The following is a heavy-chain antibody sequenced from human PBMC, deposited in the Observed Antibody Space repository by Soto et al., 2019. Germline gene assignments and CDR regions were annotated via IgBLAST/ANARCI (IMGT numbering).Heavy chain of an antibody. CDR1: GGTFSSYA. CDR2: IIPIFGTA. V-gene: IGHV1-69*12. Sequence: QVQLVQSGAEVKKPGSSVKVSCTASGGTFSSYAISWVRQAPGQGLEWMGGIIPIFGTANYAQKFQGRVTITADESTSTAYRELSSLRSEDTAVYYCARDRLPYYYYYGMDVWGQGTTVTVSS. CDR3: ARDRLPYYYYYGMDV. J-gene: IGHJ6*02.